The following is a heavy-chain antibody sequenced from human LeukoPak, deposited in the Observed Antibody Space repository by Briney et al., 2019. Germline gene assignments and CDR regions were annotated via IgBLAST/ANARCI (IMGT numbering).Heavy chain of an antibody. V-gene: IGHV3-23*01. D-gene: IGHD2-21*02. CDR3: AKDLPDAYCGGDCYRGVFDF. CDR2: ISSRGGST. CDR1: GFTFSNNA. Sequence: GGSLRLSCAASGFTFSNNAMSWVRQAPGKGLEWVSGISSRGGSTFYADSVKGRFSISRDNSKNTLYLQMNSLRVEDTALYYCAKDLPDAYCGGDCYRGVFDFWGQGTLVTVSS. J-gene: IGHJ4*02.